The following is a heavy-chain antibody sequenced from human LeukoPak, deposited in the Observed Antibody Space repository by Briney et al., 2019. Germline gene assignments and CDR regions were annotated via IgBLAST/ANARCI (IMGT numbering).Heavy chain of an antibody. Sequence: PSETLSLTCTVSGGSISSYYWSWIRQPPGKGLEWIGYIYYSGSTNYNPSLKSRVTISVDTSKNQFSLKLSSVTAADTAVYYCARVHRSLSPFGGDHFDYWGQGTLVTVSS. CDR2: IYYSGST. D-gene: IGHD3-16*01. J-gene: IGHJ4*02. CDR1: GGSISSYY. CDR3: ARVHRSLSPFGGDHFDY. V-gene: IGHV4-59*01.